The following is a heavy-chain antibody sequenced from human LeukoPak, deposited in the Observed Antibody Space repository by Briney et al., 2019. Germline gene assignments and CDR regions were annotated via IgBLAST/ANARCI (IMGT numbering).Heavy chain of an antibody. CDR3: ARHVKYQLLIHDAFDI. V-gene: IGHV4-39*01. J-gene: IGHJ3*02. CDR2: IYYSGST. Sequence: PSETLSLTCTVSGGSISSSSYYWGWIRQPPGKGLEWIGSIYYSGSTYYNPSLKSRVTISVDTSKNQFSLKLSSVTAADTAVYYCARHVKYQLLIHDAFDIWGQGTMVTVSS. CDR1: GGSISSSSYY. D-gene: IGHD2-2*01.